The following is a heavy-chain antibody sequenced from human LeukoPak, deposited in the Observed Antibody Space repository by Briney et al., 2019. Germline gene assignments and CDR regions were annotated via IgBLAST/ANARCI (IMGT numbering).Heavy chain of an antibody. CDR2: IYYSGST. CDR3: ARGLYCSGGSCYSFDY. Sequence: PSETLSLTCTVSGGSISSYYWSWTRQPPGKGLEWIGYIYYSGSTNYNPSLKSRVTISVDTSKNQFSLKLSSVTAADTAVYYCARGLYCSGGSCYSFDYWGQGTLVTVSS. J-gene: IGHJ4*02. CDR1: GGSISSYY. V-gene: IGHV4-59*01. D-gene: IGHD2-15*01.